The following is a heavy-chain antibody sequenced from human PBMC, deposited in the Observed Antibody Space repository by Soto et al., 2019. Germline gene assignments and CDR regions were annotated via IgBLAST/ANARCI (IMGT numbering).Heavy chain of an antibody. CDR1: GYTFTSYY. V-gene: IGHV1-46*01. Sequence: ASVKVSCKASGYTFTSYYMHWVRQAPGQGLEWMGIINPSGGSTSYAQKFQGRVTMTRDTSASTVYMELSSLRSEDTAVYYCARGIVVVVAASYYFDYWGQGTPVTVSS. J-gene: IGHJ4*02. D-gene: IGHD2-15*01. CDR2: INPSGGST. CDR3: ARGIVVVVAASYYFDY.